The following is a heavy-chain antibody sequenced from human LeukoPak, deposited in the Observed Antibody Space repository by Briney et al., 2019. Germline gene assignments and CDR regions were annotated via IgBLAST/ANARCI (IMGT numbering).Heavy chain of an antibody. D-gene: IGHD6-6*01. Sequence: PGGSLRLSCAASGFTVSGNYMSWVRQAPGKGLEWVSVIYSGGSTYYADSVKGRFTISRDNSKNTLYLQMNSLRAEDTAVYYCARVAFRSSSYISGIDYWGQGTLVTVSS. V-gene: IGHV3-53*01. CDR1: GFTVSGNY. J-gene: IGHJ4*02. CDR2: IYSGGST. CDR3: ARVAFRSSSYISGIDY.